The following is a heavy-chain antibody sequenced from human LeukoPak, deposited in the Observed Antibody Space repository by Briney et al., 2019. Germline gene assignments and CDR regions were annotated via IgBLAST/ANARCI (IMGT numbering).Heavy chain of an antibody. V-gene: IGHV1-2*02. CDR1: GYTFTGYY. J-gene: IGHJ4*02. Sequence: ASVKVSCKASGYTFTGYYMHWVRQAPGQGLEWMGWINPNSGGTNYAQKFQGRVTMTRDTSISTAYMELSRLRSDDPAVYYCARSLAYYDILTGYPGYWGQGTLVTVSS. CDR2: INPNSGGT. CDR3: ARSLAYYDILTGYPGY. D-gene: IGHD3-9*01.